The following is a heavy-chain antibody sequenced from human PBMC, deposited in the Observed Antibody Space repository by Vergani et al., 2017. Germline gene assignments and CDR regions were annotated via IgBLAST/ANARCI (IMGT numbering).Heavy chain of an antibody. J-gene: IGHJ3*02. CDR2: MNPNSGNT. D-gene: IGHD6-6*01. Sequence: QVQLVQSGAEVKKPGASVKVSCKASGYTFTSYDINWVRQATGQGLEWMGWMNPNSGNTGYAQKFQGRVTMTRNTSISTAYMELSSLRSEETAVYYCASKYSSSIDAFDIWGQGTMVTVSS. V-gene: IGHV1-8*01. CDR1: GYTFTSYD. CDR3: ASKYSSSIDAFDI.